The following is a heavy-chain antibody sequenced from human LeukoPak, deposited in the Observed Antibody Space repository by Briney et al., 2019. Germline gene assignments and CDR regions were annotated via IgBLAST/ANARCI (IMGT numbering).Heavy chain of an antibody. CDR1: GFTFSSYG. CDR3: AKESQWELRGKAFDI. V-gene: IGHV3-33*06. Sequence: SLRLSCAASGFTFSSYGMHWVRQAPGKGLEWVAVIWYDGSNKYYADSVKGRFTISRDNSKNTLYLQMNSLRAEDTAVYYCAKESQWELRGKAFDIWGQGTMVTVSS. D-gene: IGHD1-26*01. J-gene: IGHJ3*02. CDR2: IWYDGSNK.